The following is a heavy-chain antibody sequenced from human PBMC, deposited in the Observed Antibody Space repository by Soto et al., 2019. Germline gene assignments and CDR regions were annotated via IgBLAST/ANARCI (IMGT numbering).Heavy chain of an antibody. V-gene: IGHV3-30-3*01. D-gene: IGHD6-19*01. CDR3: ARAFPAESVAATDY. Sequence: QVQLVESGGGVVQPGRSLRLSCAAPGFTFSSYAMHWVHQAPGKGLERVAVISDDGSNKHYADSVKGRFTISRDNSKNTLYLQVNSLKAEDTAVDYCARAFPAESVAATDYWGQGTLVIVSS. CDR1: GFTFSSYA. J-gene: IGHJ4*02. CDR2: ISDDGSNK.